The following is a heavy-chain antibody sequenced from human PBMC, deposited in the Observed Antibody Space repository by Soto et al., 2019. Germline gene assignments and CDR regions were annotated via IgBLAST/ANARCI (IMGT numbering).Heavy chain of an antibody. CDR2: ISGSGGSI. CDR3: AKDQAMVRGVTFDY. Sequence: EVQLLESGGGLVQPGGSLRLSCAASGFTFSSYAMSWVRQAPGKGLEWVSAISGSGGSIYYADSVKGRFTISRDNSKNTLDLQMNSLRAEDTAVYYCAKDQAMVRGVTFDYWGQGTLVTVSS. CDR1: GFTFSSYA. D-gene: IGHD3-10*01. J-gene: IGHJ4*02. V-gene: IGHV3-23*01.